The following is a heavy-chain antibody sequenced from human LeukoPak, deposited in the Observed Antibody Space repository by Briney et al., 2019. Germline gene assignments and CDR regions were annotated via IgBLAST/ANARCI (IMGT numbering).Heavy chain of an antibody. J-gene: IGHJ5*02. CDR1: GGSISNYY. CDR3: ARIPGAKTFDH. V-gene: IGHV4-4*09. D-gene: IGHD2-2*01. Sequence: SESLSLTCAVSGGSISNYYWSWIRQHPGEGLEWIGFIYNSGSTNYNPSLKSRDTISQDTTTNEYSLKMNSVTAADTAVYYCARIPGAKTFDHWRQGTLVSVST. CDR2: IYNSGST.